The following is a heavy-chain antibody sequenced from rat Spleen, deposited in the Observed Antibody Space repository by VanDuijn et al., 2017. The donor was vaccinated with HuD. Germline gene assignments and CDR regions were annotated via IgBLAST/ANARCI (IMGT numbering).Heavy chain of an antibody. Sequence: EVQLVESGGGLVQPGRSLKLSCAASGFTFSDYYMAWVRQAPTKGLEWVATISYDGSSTYYRDSVKGRFTISRDNAKSTLSLQMDSLRSEDTASYYCARQYYGYTDWGQGTLVTVSS. CDR1: GFTFSDYY. J-gene: IGHJ3*01. CDR2: ISYDGSST. D-gene: IGHD1-9*01. CDR3: ARQYYGYTD. V-gene: IGHV5-7*01.